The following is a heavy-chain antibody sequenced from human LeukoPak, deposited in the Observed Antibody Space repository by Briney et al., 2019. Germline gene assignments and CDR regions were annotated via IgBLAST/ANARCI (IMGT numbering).Heavy chain of an antibody. CDR2: TDGGTT. Sequence: ETLSLTCTVSGGSISSYYWSWVRQAPGKGLEWVGKTDGGTTDYAAPVKGRFTISRDDSKNTLYLQMNSLKTEDTAMYYCTTHLRPLGYCSGGSCYSDYYYYMAVWGKGTTVTVSS. CDR1: GGSISSYY. J-gene: IGHJ6*03. D-gene: IGHD2-15*01. CDR3: TTHLRPLGYCSGGSCYSDYYYYMAV. V-gene: IGHV3-15*01.